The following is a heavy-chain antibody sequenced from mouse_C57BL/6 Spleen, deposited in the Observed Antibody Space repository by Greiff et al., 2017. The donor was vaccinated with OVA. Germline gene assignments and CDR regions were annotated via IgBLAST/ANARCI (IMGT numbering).Heavy chain of an antibody. Sequence: EVQLQESGPGLVKPSQSLSLTCSVTGYSITSGYYWNWIRQFPGNKLEWMGYISYDGSNNYNPSLKNRISITRDTSKNQFFLKLNSVTTEDTATYYCARDPYGAVDYWGQGTTLTVSS. CDR3: ARDPYGAVDY. D-gene: IGHD1-1*02. V-gene: IGHV3-6*01. CDR2: ISYDGSN. CDR1: GYSITSGYY. J-gene: IGHJ2*01.